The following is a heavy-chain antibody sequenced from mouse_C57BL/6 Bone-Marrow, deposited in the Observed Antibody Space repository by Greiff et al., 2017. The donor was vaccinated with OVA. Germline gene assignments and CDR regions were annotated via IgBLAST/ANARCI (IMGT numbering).Heavy chain of an antibody. Sequence: VQLQQSGAELVRPGTSVKMSCKASGYTFTNYWIGWAKQRPGHGLEWIGDIYPGGGYTNSNEKFKGQATLTADKSSSTAYMQVSSLTSEDSAIYYCAREGYYSNYVDYAMDYWGQGTSVTVSS. V-gene: IGHV1-63*01. CDR1: GYTFTNYW. D-gene: IGHD2-5*01. J-gene: IGHJ4*01. CDR3: AREGYYSNYVDYAMDY. CDR2: IYPGGGYT.